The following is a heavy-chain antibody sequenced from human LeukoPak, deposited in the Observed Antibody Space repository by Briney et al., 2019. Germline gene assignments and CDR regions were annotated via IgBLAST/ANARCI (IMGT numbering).Heavy chain of an antibody. D-gene: IGHD2-15*01. V-gene: IGHV3-21*01. CDR3: AREAKSIVVVVAASYYYYMDV. CDR2: ISSSSSYI. CDR1: GFTFSSYS. Sequence: GGSLRLSCAASGFTFSSYSMNWVRQAPGKGLEWVSSISSSSSYIYYADSVKGRFTISRDNAKNSLYPQMNSLRAEDTAVYYCAREAKSIVVVVAASYYYYMDVWGKGTTVTVSS. J-gene: IGHJ6*03.